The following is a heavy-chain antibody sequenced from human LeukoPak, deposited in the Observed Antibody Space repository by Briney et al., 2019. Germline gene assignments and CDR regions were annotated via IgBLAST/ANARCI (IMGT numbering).Heavy chain of an antibody. CDR3: AKDPKDYGDYYFDY. Sequence: GGSLRLSCAASGFTFSSYSMNWVRQAPGKGLEWVAVISYDGSNKYYADSVKGRFTISRDNSKNTLYLQMNSLRAEDTAVYYCAKDPKDYGDYYFDYWGQGTLVTVSS. V-gene: IGHV3-30*18. CDR2: ISYDGSNK. CDR1: GFTFSSYS. D-gene: IGHD4-17*01. J-gene: IGHJ4*02.